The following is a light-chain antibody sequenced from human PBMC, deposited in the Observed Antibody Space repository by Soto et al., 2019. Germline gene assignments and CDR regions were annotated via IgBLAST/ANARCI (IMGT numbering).Light chain of an antibody. V-gene: IGLV8-61*01. CDR3: VLYMGGGSYV. J-gene: IGLJ1*01. Sequence: QAVVTQEPSFSVSPGGTVTLTWGLTSGSVSTGYHPSWYQQTPGQAPRTLIYSTNTRSSGVPDRFSGSILGNKAALPIAGAQSDDESDYYCVLYMGGGSYVFGTGTKLTVL. CDR2: STN. CDR1: SGSVSTGYH.